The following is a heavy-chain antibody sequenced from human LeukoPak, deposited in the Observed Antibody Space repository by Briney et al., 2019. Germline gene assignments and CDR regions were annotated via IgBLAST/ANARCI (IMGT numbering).Heavy chain of an antibody. J-gene: IGHJ3*01. CDR2: IYSGGST. V-gene: IGHV3-53*01. Sequence: GGSLRLSCAASGFTVSSNYMSWVRQAPGKGLEWVSIIYSGGSTYYADSVKGRFTISRDISKNTLHLQMNSLRAEDTAVYYCASGLVGTTLGAFDVWGQGTTVTVSS. CDR3: ASGLVGTTLGAFDV. CDR1: GFTVSSNY. D-gene: IGHD1-26*01.